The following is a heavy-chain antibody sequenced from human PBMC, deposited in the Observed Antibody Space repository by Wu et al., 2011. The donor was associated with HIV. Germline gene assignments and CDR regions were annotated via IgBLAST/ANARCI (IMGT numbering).Heavy chain of an antibody. Sequence: QVQLVQSGAEVKKPGSSVKVSCKASGATFSSYAISWVRLAPGQGLEWMGRIIPIFGTANYAQKFQGRVTITADKSTSTAYMELSSLRSEDTAVYYCARTTRGSSGSGSYYLDAFDIWGQGTMVTVSS. CDR2: IIPIFGTA. CDR3: ARTTRGSSGSGSYYLDAFDI. CDR1: GATFSSYA. D-gene: IGHD3-10*01. J-gene: IGHJ3*02. V-gene: IGHV1-69*14.